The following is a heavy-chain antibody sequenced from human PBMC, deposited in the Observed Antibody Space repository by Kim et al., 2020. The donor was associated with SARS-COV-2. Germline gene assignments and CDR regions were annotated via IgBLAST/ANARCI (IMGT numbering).Heavy chain of an antibody. J-gene: IGHJ4*02. V-gene: IGHV5-51*01. Sequence: RYSPSFQGQVTISADKSISTAYLQWSSLKASDTAMYYCAITRVSDPVDYWGQGTLVTVSS. D-gene: IGHD2-8*01. CDR3: AITRVSDPVDY.